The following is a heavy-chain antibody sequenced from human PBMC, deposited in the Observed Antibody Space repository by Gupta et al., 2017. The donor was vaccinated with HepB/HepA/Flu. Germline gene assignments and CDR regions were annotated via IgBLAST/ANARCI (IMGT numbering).Heavy chain of an antibody. CDR2: LDNIGDYT. CDR1: GFTFRSYA. Sequence: EVQMLESGGGLVQPGGSLRLSCAASGFTFRSYAMSWVRQAPGKGLEWVSALDNIGDYTYYADSAKGRFTIFRDNSKGTLYLEMNSLTADDTAVYYCAKHSGVTRIGRYFDFWGQGTLVTVSS. CDR3: AKHSGVTRIGRYFDF. J-gene: IGHJ4*02. D-gene: IGHD3-9*01. V-gene: IGHV3-23*01.